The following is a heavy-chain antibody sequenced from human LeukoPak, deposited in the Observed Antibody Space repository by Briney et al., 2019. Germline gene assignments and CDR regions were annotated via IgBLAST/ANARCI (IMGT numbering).Heavy chain of an antibody. D-gene: IGHD3-3*01. CDR2: IYHSGST. Sequence: PSETLSLTCAVSGGSISSGGYSWSWIRQPPGKGLEWIGYIYHSGSTYYNPSLKSRVTISVDRSKNQFSLKLSSVTAADTAVYYCARAHRKNTIFGVVRNDAFDIWGQGTMVTVSS. CDR1: GGSISSGGYS. J-gene: IGHJ3*02. V-gene: IGHV4-30-2*01. CDR3: ARAHRKNTIFGVVRNDAFDI.